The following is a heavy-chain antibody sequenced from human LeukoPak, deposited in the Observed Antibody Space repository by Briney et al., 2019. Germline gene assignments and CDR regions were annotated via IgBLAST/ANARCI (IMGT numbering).Heavy chain of an antibody. CDR1: GYTFTSYG. Sequence: ASVKVSCKASGYTFTSYGISWVRQAPGQGLEWMGWISAYNGNTNYAQKLQGRVTMTTDTSTSTAYMELRSLRSDDTAVYYCARLYTVYCSCTSCPPDYWGQGTLVTVSS. CDR2: ISAYNGNT. CDR3: ARLYTVYCSCTSCPPDY. J-gene: IGHJ4*02. D-gene: IGHD2-2*01. V-gene: IGHV1-18*01.